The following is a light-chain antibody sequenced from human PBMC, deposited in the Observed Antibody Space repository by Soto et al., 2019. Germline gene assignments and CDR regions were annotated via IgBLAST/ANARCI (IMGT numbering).Light chain of an antibody. Sequence: EIVLTQSPGTLSLSPGERATLSCRASQRVSSSYLAWYQQKPGQAPRLLIYGASSRATGIPDRFSGSGSGTDFTLTISRLEPQDFAVYFCQRSGSSPPFTFGQGTKVDIK. CDR3: QRSGSSPPFT. CDR2: GAS. J-gene: IGKJ2*01. V-gene: IGKV3-20*01. CDR1: QRVSSSY.